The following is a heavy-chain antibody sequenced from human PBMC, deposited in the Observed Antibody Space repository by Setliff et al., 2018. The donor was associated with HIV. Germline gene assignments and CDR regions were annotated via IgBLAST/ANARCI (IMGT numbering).Heavy chain of an antibody. CDR1: GDSINSHY. D-gene: IGHD3-3*01. V-gene: IGHV4-59*08. CDR3: ARQRGGRVTIFGVSGGWFDP. Sequence: SETLSLTCTVSGDSINSHYWTWIRQPPGKGLEWIGEITHSGSTNYNPSPETRVTISIDTSKNQFSLKLSSVTAADTAVYYCARQRGGRVTIFGVSGGWFDPWGQGTLVTVSS. J-gene: IGHJ5*02. CDR2: ITHSGST.